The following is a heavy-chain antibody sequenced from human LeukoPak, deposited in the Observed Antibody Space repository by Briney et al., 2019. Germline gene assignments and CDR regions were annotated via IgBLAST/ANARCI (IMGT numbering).Heavy chain of an antibody. Sequence: SETLSLTCTVSGDSITSGSYYWSWIRQPAGKELEWIGRIYTSGSTNYNPSLKSRVTMSVDTSKNQFSLKLSSVTAADTAVYYCARAVGSGSFQTYYYYMDVWGKGTTVTISS. CDR1: GDSITSGSYY. D-gene: IGHD3-10*01. V-gene: IGHV4-61*02. CDR2: IYTSGST. CDR3: ARAVGSGSFQTYYYYMDV. J-gene: IGHJ6*03.